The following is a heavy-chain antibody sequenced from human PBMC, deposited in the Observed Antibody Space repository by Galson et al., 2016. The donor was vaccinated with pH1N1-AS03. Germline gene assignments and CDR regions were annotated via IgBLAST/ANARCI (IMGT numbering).Heavy chain of an antibody. Sequence: SGAEVKQPGESLKISCKGSGYSFTNYWIGWVRQMPGKGLEWMGIIYPGDSYTRYSSSFQGQVTISSDKSITTAYLQWSNLKASDTAMYYCARHRLSVTHSFSTRGIDVWGKGTTVTVSS. CDR1: GYSFTNYW. CDR2: IYPGDSYT. J-gene: IGHJ6*03. CDR3: ARHRLSVTHSFSTRGIDV. V-gene: IGHV5-51*01. D-gene: IGHD5/OR15-5a*01.